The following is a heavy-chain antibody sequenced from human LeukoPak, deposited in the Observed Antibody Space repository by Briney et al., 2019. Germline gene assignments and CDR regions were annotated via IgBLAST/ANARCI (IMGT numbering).Heavy chain of an antibody. CDR3: ARDPNSSGLYFDY. CDR2: IYYSGST. J-gene: IGHJ4*02. CDR1: GGSISSYY. V-gene: IGHV4-59*01. D-gene: IGHD6-19*01. Sequence: PSETLSLTCTVSGGSISSYYWSWIRQPPGKGLEWIGYIYYSGSTNYNPSLKSRVTISVDTSKNQFSLKLSSVTAADTAVYYCARDPNSSGLYFDYWGQGTLVTVSS.